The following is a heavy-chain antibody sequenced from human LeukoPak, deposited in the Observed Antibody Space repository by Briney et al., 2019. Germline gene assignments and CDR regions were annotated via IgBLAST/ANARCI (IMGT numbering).Heavy chain of an antibody. D-gene: IGHD5-12*01. CDR2: IWYDGSNK. CDR3: VRAHYKWQRLPEHFDY. J-gene: IGHJ4*02. CDR1: GFTFSNYG. V-gene: IGHV3-33*01. Sequence: TGGSLRLSCAASGFTFSNYGMHWVRQAPGKGLEWVAVIWYDGSNKFYADSVEGRFTISRDNSKNTMYLEMNSLRVEDTAVYYCVRAHYKWQRLPEHFDYWGQGTLVTVSS.